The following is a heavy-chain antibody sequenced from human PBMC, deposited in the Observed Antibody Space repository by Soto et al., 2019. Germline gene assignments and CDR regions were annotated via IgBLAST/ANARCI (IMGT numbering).Heavy chain of an antibody. V-gene: IGHV3-11*04. CDR1: GFTFSDYY. CDR3: ARHPERIAQIGWFDP. D-gene: IGHD6-13*01. J-gene: IGHJ5*02. Sequence: GGSLRLSCAASGFTFSDYYMSWIRQAPGKGLEWVSYISSSGSTIFYADSVKGRFTISRDNAKNSLYLQMNSLRAEDTAVYYCARHPERIAQIGWFDPWGQGTLVTVSS. CDR2: ISSSGSTI.